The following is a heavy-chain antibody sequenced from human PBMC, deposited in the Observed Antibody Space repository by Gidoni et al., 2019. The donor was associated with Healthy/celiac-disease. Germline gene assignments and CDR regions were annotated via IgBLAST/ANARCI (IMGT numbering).Heavy chain of an antibody. J-gene: IGHJ6*02. D-gene: IGHD3-3*01. Sequence: QLQLQESGSGLVKPSQTLSLTCAVSGGSISSGGYSWRWIRQPTGQGLEWIGYIYHSGSTYYNPSLKSRVTISVDRSKNQFSLKLSSVTAADTAVYYCARASFDGMDVWGQGTTVTVSS. V-gene: IGHV4-30-2*01. CDR1: GGSISSGGYS. CDR2: IYHSGST. CDR3: ARASFDGMDV.